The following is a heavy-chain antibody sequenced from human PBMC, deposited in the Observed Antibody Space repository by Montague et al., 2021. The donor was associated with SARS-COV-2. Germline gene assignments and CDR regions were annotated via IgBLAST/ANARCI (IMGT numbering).Heavy chain of an antibody. CDR2: ISGSVTTI. J-gene: IGHJ4*01. D-gene: IGHD6-19*01. V-gene: IGHV3-11*01. CDR3: ASDWSAWYGYFDN. Sequence: SLRLSCAASGFTFSDRYMSWIRQPPGKGLEWVSSISGSVTTIYXXXSXXGRFTISRDSATNSLYLQMNSLRADDTALYFCASDWSAWYGYFDNWGQGTLVTVSS. CDR1: GFTFSDRY.